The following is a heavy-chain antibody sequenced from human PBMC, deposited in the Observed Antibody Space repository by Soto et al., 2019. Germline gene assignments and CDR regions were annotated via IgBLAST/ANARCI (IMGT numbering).Heavy chain of an antibody. CDR1: GGTFSSYA. CDR3: ARGVVVVVAAVHIYYYGMDV. J-gene: IGHJ6*02. Sequence: QVQLVQSGAEVKKPGSSVKVSCKASGGTFSSYAISWVRQAPGQGLEWMGGIIPIFGTANYAQKFQGRVTITADESTSTAYMELSSLRSEDTAVYYCARGVVVVVAAVHIYYYGMDVWGQGTTVTVSS. V-gene: IGHV1-69*01. D-gene: IGHD2-15*01. CDR2: IIPIFGTA.